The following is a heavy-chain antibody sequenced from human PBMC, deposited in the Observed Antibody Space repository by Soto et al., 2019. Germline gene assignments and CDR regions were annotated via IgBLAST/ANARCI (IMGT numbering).Heavy chain of an antibody. D-gene: IGHD5-18*01. J-gene: IGHJ6*02. CDR3: AKGRGYSYGSNYYYGMDV. CDR1: GFTFSSYA. CDR2: ISGSGGST. Sequence: GGSLRLSCAASGFTFSSYAMSWVRQAPGKGLEWVSAISGSGGSTYYADSVKGRFTISRDNSKNTLYLQMNSLRAEDTAVYYCAKGRGYSYGSNYYYGMDVWGQGTTVTVSS. V-gene: IGHV3-23*01.